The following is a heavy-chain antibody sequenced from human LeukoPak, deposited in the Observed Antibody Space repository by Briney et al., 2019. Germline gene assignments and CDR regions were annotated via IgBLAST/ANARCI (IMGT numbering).Heavy chain of an antibody. CDR1: AFTFSSYD. D-gene: IGHD1-26*01. CDR2: IGTAGDT. Sequence: PGGSLRLSCAASAFTFSSYDMHWVRQATGKGLEWVSAIGTAGDTYYPGSVKGRFTISRENAKNSLYLQMNSLRAGDTAVYYCARGIGGSYPGDYWGQGTLVTVSS. CDR3: ARGIGGSYPGDY. V-gene: IGHV3-13*01. J-gene: IGHJ4*02.